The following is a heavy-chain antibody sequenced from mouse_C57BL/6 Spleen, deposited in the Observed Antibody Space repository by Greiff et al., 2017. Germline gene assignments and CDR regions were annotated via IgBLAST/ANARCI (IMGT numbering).Heavy chain of an antibody. CDR1: GYAFSSYW. J-gene: IGHJ1*03. CDR3: ARSTVVSWYLDV. D-gene: IGHD1-1*01. V-gene: IGHV1-80*01. CDR2: IYPGDGDT. Sequence: QVQLKQPGAELVKPGASVKISCKASGYAFSSYWMHWVKQRPGKGLEWIGQIYPGDGDTNYNGKFKGKATLTADNSSSTAYMQLSSLTSEDSAVYFCARSTVVSWYLDVWGTGTTVTVSS.